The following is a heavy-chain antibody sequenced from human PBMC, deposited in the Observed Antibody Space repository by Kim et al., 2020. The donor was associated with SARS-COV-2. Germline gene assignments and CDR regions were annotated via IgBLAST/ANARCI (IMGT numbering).Heavy chain of an antibody. D-gene: IGHD2-2*02. CDR3: ARGRAGVVPAPILGIGPHYYYYGMDV. J-gene: IGHJ6*02. CDR1: GGSLSGYY. V-gene: IGHV4-34*01. CDR2: INHSGST. Sequence: SETLSLTCAVYGGSLSGYYWSWIRQPPGKGLEWIGEINHSGSTNYNPSLKSRVTISVDTSQNRFSLKLSSVSAADTAIYYCARGRAGVVPAPILGIGPHYYYYGMDVWGQGTTVTVSS.